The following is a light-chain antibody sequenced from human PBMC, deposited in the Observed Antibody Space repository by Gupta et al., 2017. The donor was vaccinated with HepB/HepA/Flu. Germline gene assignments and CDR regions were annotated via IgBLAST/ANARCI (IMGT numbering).Light chain of an antibody. CDR3: AASDNSRTHVV. V-gene: IGLV1-47*01. CDR1: SSNVGSSF. CDR2: MND. Sequence: SVLTQPPPASGAPGQRVTISCSGSSSNVGSSFVFCYHQLPAAAPKLLMYMNDSRRSAVPDRFSGSKYGSSASLPISGLRSEDEADYYCAASDNSRTHVVFGGGTKLTVL. J-gene: IGLJ2*01.